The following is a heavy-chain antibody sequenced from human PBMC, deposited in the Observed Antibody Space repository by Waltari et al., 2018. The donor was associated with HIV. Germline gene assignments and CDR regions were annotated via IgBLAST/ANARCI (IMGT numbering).Heavy chain of an antibody. D-gene: IGHD6-19*01. J-gene: IGHJ6*02. CDR2: ICANAGRA. Sequence: EVQLLESGGGFVKPGGSLRLSCAASTSKLATYPLTWVRRAPGKGLEGVAIICANAGRAYYADSREGRFTVSRENSNNTIYLQMNNLTAEDTAVYYCAKHSSGWYRGHYPIDVWGQGTTVTVSS. V-gene: IGHV3-23*01. CDR3: AKHSSGWYRGHYPIDV. CDR1: TSKLATYP.